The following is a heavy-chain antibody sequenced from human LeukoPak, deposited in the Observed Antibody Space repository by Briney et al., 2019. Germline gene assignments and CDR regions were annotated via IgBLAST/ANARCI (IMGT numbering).Heavy chain of an antibody. D-gene: IGHD6-19*01. CDR3: ARDPGDPVAGVNDY. CDR1: GGTFSSYA. V-gene: IGHV1-69*13. J-gene: IGHJ4*02. Sequence: ASVKVSCKASGGTFSSYAISWVRQAPGQGLEWMGGIIPIFGTANYAQKFQGRVTITADESTSTAYMELSSLRSEDTAVYYCARDPGDPVAGVNDYWGQGTLVTVSS. CDR2: IIPIFGTA.